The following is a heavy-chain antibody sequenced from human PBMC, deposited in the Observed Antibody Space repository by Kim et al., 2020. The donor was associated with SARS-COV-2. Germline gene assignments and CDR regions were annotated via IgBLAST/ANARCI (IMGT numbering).Heavy chain of an antibody. V-gene: IGHV3-30*02. CDR3: AKDSSPEYSSGSYFDY. J-gene: IGHJ4*02. D-gene: IGHD6-25*01. Sequence: AVKSRFTNTRDNAKNSLYMQVNSLRAEDTAVYYCAKDSSPEYSSGSYFDYWGQGTLVTVSS.